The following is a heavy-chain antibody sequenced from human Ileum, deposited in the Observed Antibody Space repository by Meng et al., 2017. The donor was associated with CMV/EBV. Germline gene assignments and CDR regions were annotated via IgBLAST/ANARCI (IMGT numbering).Heavy chain of an antibody. J-gene: IGHJ5*02. CDR2: IYYSGST. CDR1: GDSISSGNYY. Sequence: LQGSGPGLVPPSGSLSLTFSVSGDSISSGNYYWGWIRQPPGKELEWIGSIYYSGSTYDNPSLKSRVTMSVDPSKNQFSLRLSSVTAADTAIYYCVGDWGPYKSRGYFDPWGQGTLVTVSS. CDR3: VGDWGPYKSRGYFDP. D-gene: IGHD5-12*01. V-gene: IGHV4-39*07.